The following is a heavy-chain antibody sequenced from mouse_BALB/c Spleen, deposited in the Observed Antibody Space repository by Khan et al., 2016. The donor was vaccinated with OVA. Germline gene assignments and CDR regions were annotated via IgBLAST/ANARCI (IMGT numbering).Heavy chain of an antibody. V-gene: IGHV5-9-3*01. CDR3: ARSPYGNFAY. CDR2: ISSDGDYT. D-gene: IGHD2-1*01. CDR1: GFTFSTYA. J-gene: IGHJ3*01. Sequence: EVELVESGGGLVKPGGSLKLSCAASGFTFSTYAMSWVRQTPEKRLEWVATISSDGDYTYYPDNVTGRFTISRDNAKNTLYLQMSSLRSEDTAMDYGARSPYGNFAYWGQGTLVTVSA.